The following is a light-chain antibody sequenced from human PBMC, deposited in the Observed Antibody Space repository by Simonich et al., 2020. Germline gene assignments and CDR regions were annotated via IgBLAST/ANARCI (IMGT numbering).Light chain of an antibody. Sequence: QSALTQPASVSGSPGQSITISCTGTSSDVGGYNYFSWYQQHPGKAPKLMIYEVSNRPSWVSTRFSGSKSGNTASLTISGLQAEDEADYYCSSYTSSSTLVFGGGTKLTVL. CDR2: EVS. CDR1: SSDVGGYNY. J-gene: IGLJ3*02. CDR3: SSYTSSSTLV. V-gene: IGLV2-14*01.